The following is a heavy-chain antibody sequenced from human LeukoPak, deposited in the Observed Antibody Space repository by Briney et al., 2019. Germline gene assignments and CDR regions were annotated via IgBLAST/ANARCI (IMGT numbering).Heavy chain of an antibody. CDR3: APDGDTSCCY. CDR2: ISSSSSTI. J-gene: IGHJ4*02. Sequence: PGGSLRLSCAASGFTFSSYSMNWVRQAPGKGLEWVSYISSSSSTIYYADSVKGRFTISRDNAKNSLYLQMNSLRAEDTAVYYCAPDGDTSCCYSGQGTLVTVSS. D-gene: IGHD2-2*01. CDR1: GFTFSSYS. V-gene: IGHV3-48*01.